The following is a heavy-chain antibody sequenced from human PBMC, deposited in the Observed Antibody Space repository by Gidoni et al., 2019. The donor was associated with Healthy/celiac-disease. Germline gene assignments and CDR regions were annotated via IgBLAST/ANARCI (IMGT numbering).Heavy chain of an antibody. CDR1: GGSFSGYY. Sequence: QVQLQQWGAGLLKPSETLSLTCAVYGGSFSGYYWSWIRQPPGKGLEWIGEINHSGSTNYNPSLKSRVTISVDTSKNQFSLKLSSVTAADTAVYYCARLPTDQRWYNWNYENFYGMDVWGQGTTVTVSS. J-gene: IGHJ6*02. CDR2: INHSGST. D-gene: IGHD1-7*01. CDR3: ARLPTDQRWYNWNYENFYGMDV. V-gene: IGHV4-34*01.